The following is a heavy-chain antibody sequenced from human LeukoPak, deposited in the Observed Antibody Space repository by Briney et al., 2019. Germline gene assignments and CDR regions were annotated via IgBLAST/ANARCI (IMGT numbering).Heavy chain of an antibody. CDR3: ARDSWLGSSWYGGYGMDV. Sequence: SGTLSLTCAVSGGSISSSNWWSWVRQPPGKGLEWIGEIYHSGSTNYNPSLKSRVTMSVDTSKNQFSLKLSSVTAADTAVYYCARDSWLGSSWYGGYGMDVWGQGTTVTVSS. CDR2: IYHSGST. D-gene: IGHD6-13*01. J-gene: IGHJ6*02. CDR1: GGSISSSNW. V-gene: IGHV4-4*02.